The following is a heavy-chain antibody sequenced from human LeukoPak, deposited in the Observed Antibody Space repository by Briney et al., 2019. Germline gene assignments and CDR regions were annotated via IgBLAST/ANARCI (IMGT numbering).Heavy chain of an antibody. Sequence: SETLSLTCAVYGGSFSGYYWSWIRQPPGKGLEWIGEINHSGSTNYNPSLKSRVTISVDKSKNQFSLKLSSVTAADTAVYYCARGPRITMVRGVISPRWFDPWGQGTLVTVSS. J-gene: IGHJ5*02. CDR1: GGSFSGYY. V-gene: IGHV4-34*01. CDR3: ARGPRITMVRGVISPRWFDP. CDR2: INHSGST. D-gene: IGHD3-10*01.